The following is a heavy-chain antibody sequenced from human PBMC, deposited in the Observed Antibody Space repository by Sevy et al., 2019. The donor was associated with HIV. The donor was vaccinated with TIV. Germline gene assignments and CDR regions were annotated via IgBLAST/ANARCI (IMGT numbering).Heavy chain of an antibody. CDR1: GGSISSGDYY. J-gene: IGHJ6*02. V-gene: IGHV4-30-4*01. Sequence: SETLSLTCTVSGGSISSGDYYWSWIRQPPGKGLEWIGYIYYSGSTYYNPSLKSRVTISVDTSKNQFSLKLISVTAADTAVYYCARTVVEYGMDVWGQGTTVTVSS. D-gene: IGHD3-22*01. CDR3: ARTVVEYGMDV. CDR2: IYYSGST.